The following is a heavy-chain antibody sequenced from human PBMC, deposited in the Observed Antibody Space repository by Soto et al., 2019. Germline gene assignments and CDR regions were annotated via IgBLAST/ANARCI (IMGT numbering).Heavy chain of an antibody. D-gene: IGHD5-18*01. Sequence: EVQLVESGGGLVQPGGSLRLSCAASGFTFGSYSMNWVRQAPGKGLEWVSYISSSSSTIYYADSVEGRFTISRDNAKNSLYLQMNSLRAEETDVYYCAKDGGYSYGPYDYWGQGTLVTVSS. CDR3: AKDGGYSYGPYDY. J-gene: IGHJ4*02. V-gene: IGHV3-48*01. CDR1: GFTFGSYS. CDR2: ISSSSSTI.